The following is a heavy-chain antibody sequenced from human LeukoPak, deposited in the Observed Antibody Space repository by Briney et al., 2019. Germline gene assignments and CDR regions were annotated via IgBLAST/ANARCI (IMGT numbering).Heavy chain of an antibody. CDR1: GFTFSSYE. J-gene: IGHJ5*02. CDR2: ISSSGTTI. Sequence: GGSLRLSCAASGFTFSSYEMHWVRQAPGKGLEWVADISSSGTTIYYADSVKGRFTISRDNAKNSLYLQMNSLRAEDTAVYYCARLLVATPGVDPWGQGTLVSVS. V-gene: IGHV3-48*03. CDR3: ARLLVATPGVDP. D-gene: IGHD5-12*01.